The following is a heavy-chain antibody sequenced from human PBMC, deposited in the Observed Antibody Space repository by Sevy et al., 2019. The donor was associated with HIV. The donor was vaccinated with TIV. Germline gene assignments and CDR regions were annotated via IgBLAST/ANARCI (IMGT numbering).Heavy chain of an antibody. Sequence: GGSQRLSCAASGFSLDSYWMSWVRQTPGKGLEWVANIKQDRSVTYYVDSVKGRFTISRDNARNLVYLQMNSLRVEDTALYYCVRAVAAHDSFWGQGTLVTVSS. CDR3: VRAVAAHDSF. D-gene: IGHD6-13*01. V-gene: IGHV3-7*01. CDR1: GFSLDSYW. CDR2: IKQDRSVT. J-gene: IGHJ4*02.